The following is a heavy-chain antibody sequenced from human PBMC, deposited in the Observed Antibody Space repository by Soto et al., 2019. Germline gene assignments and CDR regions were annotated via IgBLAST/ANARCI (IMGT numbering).Heavy chain of an antibody. CDR3: VKVRGGFYTYYFDY. D-gene: IGHD3-10*01. Sequence: EVQLLESGGGLEQPGGSLRLSCAASVFIFSSYAMNWVRQAPGKGLEWVSGISGSGVSAYYADSVKGRFSISRDNSKNTLYLQMNSLRAEDTAIYYCVKVRGGFYTYYFDYWGQGTLVTVSS. CDR2: ISGSGVSA. V-gene: IGHV3-23*01. J-gene: IGHJ4*02. CDR1: VFIFSSYA.